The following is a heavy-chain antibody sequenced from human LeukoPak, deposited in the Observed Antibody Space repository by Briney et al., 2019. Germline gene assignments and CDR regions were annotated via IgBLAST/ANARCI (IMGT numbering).Heavy chain of an antibody. V-gene: IGHV3-30*02. Sequence: GGSLRLSCAASGFTFSSYGMHWVRQAPGKGLEWVAFIRYDGSNKYYADSVKGRFTISRDNSKNTLYLQMNSLRAEDTAVYYCATIPPIVAVPAAMGGWGQGTLVTVSS. CDR1: GFTFSSYG. CDR2: IRYDGSNK. D-gene: IGHD2-2*01. J-gene: IGHJ4*02. CDR3: ATIPPIVAVPAAMGG.